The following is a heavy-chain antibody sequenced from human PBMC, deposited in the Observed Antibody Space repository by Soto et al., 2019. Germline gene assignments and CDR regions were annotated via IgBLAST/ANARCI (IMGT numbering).Heavy chain of an antibody. CDR2: ISYDGSNK. CDR3: AKVLMGGYYYYYMDV. J-gene: IGHJ6*03. V-gene: IGHV3-30*18. Sequence: GGSLRLSCAASGFTFSSYGMHWVRQAPGKGLEWVAVISYDGSNKYYADSVKGRFTISRDNSKNTLYLQMNSLRAEDTAVYYCAKVLMGGYYYYYMDVWGKGTTVTVSS. CDR1: GFTFSSYG. D-gene: IGHD2-8*02.